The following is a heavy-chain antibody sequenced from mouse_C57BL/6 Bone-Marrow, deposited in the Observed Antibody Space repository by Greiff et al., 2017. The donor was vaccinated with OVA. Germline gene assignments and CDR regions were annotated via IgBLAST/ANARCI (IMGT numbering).Heavy chain of an antibody. CDR2: INPNNGGT. J-gene: IGHJ2*01. CDR1: GYTFTDYY. Sequence: VQLKQSGPELVKPGASVKISCKASGYTFTDYYMNWVKQSHGKSLEWIGDINPNNGGTSYNQKFKGKATLTVDKSSSTAYMELRSLTSEDSAVYYCARNYYSYYFDYWGQGTTLTVSS. CDR3: ARNYYSYYFDY. D-gene: IGHD1-1*01. V-gene: IGHV1-26*01.